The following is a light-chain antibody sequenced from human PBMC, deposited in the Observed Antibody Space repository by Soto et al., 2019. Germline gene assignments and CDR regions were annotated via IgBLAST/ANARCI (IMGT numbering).Light chain of an antibody. Sequence: EIVLTQSPGTLSLSPGESGTLSCRAGQTLSSSSLAWYQQKPGQAPRLLIYGASNRASGIPDRFSGGGSGTDFTLTISRLEPEDFAVYYCHQYGSSPLTFCGGTKVEI. CDR1: QTLSSSS. V-gene: IGKV3-20*01. CDR2: GAS. CDR3: HQYGSSPLT. J-gene: IGKJ4*01.